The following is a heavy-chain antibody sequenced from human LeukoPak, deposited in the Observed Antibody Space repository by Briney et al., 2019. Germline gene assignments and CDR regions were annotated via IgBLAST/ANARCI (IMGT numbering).Heavy chain of an antibody. Sequence: ASVRVSCKASGYPFTGYYMHWVRQAPGQGLEWMGWINPNSGGTSYTQKFQGTVTMTRDTSLSTVYMDLSRLTSDDTAVYFCARAMGTLAAGDHWGQGTLVTVSS. CDR3: ARAMGTLAAGDH. CDR2: INPNSGGT. CDR1: GYPFTGYY. D-gene: IGHD7-27*01. J-gene: IGHJ4*02. V-gene: IGHV1-2*02.